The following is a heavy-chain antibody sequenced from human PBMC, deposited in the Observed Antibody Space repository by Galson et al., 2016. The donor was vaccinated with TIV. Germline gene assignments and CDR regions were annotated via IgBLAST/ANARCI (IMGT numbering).Heavy chain of an antibody. CDR1: GVIVSNNY. D-gene: IGHD4/OR15-4a*01. Sequence: SLRLSCAASGVIVSNNYMSWVRQAPGMGLEWISVIYTNGRTFYADSVKGRFTISRDSSKNTLYLQMNSLRPEDTALYYCARQNDYLYYFNYWGQGTLVTVSS. J-gene: IGHJ4*02. CDR3: ARQNDYLYYFNY. V-gene: IGHV3-53*05. CDR2: IYTNGRT.